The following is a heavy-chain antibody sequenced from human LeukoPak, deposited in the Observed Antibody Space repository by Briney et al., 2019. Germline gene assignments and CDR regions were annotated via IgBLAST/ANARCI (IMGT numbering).Heavy chain of an antibody. CDR2: INPGGANT. D-gene: IGHD5-24*01. Sequence: GASVKVSCKASGYTFTNYYIHWVRQAPGQGLEWMGLINPGGANTNYAQNFQGRVTMTRDTSTSTVYMELSSLRSEDTAIYYCARIRDGYSDAYDIWGQGTVVTVPS. V-gene: IGHV1-46*01. J-gene: IGHJ3*02. CDR3: ARIRDGYSDAYDI. CDR1: GYTFTNYY.